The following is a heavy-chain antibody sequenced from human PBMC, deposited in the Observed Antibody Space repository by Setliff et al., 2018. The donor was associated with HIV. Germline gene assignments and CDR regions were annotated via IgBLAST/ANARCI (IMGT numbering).Heavy chain of an antibody. J-gene: IGHJ4*02. CDR1: GGSISSYY. CDR3: ARVLDGNHYDAFNL. V-gene: IGHV4-39*01. D-gene: IGHD3-22*01. Sequence: SETLSLTCTVSGGSISSYYWGWIRQPPGKGLEWIGSIYYSGSTYSNPSLKSRVTISADTSKNQISLKLNSVTAADTAVYYCARVLDGNHYDAFNLWGQGTLVTVSS. CDR2: IYYSGST.